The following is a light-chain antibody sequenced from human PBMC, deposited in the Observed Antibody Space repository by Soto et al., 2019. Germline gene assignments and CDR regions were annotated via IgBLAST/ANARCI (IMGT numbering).Light chain of an antibody. CDR3: QVWDRTTDFVV. V-gene: IGLV3-21*02. CDR1: KIGTKS. CDR2: DDN. J-gene: IGLJ2*01. Sequence: SYELTQAPSVSVAPGQTARFTCGGDKIGTKSVHWHQQKPGQAPVLVVYDDNDRPSGIPERFSGSKSGNTVTLTFSRVEAGDEADYYCQVWDRTTDFVVFGGGTKVTVL.